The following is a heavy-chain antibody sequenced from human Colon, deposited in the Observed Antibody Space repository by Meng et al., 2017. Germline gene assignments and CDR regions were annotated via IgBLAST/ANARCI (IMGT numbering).Heavy chain of an antibody. V-gene: IGHV4-59*01. J-gene: IGHJ4*02. CDR3: ASFPPPGKQWLVTDY. CDR2: IYNSGST. CDR1: GGTLSSYY. Sequence: GAGLLKPSETHSLTCTCSGGTLSSYYWSWIRHPPGKGLEWIWYIYNSGSTNYNPSLESRVTISVDTSKNQFSLKLSSVTAADTAVYYCASFPPPGKQWLVTDYWGQGTLVTVSS. D-gene: IGHD6-19*01.